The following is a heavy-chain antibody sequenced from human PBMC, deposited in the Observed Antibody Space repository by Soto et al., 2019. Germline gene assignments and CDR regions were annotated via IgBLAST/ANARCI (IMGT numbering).Heavy chain of an antibody. V-gene: IGHV3-21*01. CDR1: GSTFSSYS. Sequence: EVQLVESGGGLVKPGGSLRLSCAASGSTFSSYSMNWVRQAPGKGLEWVSSISSSSSYIYYADSVKGRFTISRDNAKNSLYLQMNSLRAEDTAVYYCARVMVRGVIVNYYGMDIWGQGTTVTVSS. D-gene: IGHD3-10*01. CDR2: ISSSSSYI. J-gene: IGHJ6*02. CDR3: ARVMVRGVIVNYYGMDI.